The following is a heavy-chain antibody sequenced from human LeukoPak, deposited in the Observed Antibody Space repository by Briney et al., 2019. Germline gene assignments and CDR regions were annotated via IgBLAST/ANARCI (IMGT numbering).Heavy chain of an antibody. J-gene: IGHJ4*02. Sequence: SETLSLTCTVSGGSISDYYWTWIRQPAGKGLEWIGRIYTSGGTNYNPSLKSRVTMSVDTSKNQFSLKLSSVTAADTAMYYCARAAEYSSGWYLFDYWGQGILVTVSA. CDR1: GGSISDYY. D-gene: IGHD6-19*01. CDR2: IYTSGGT. CDR3: ARAAEYSSGWYLFDY. V-gene: IGHV4-4*07.